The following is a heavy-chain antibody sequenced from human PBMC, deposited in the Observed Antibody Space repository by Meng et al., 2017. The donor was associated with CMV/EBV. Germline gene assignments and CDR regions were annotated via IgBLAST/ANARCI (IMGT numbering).Heavy chain of an antibody. Sequence: SGTGLVHPSETLSATLTVSGGSMSSYYWSWIRQPAGKGLEWIGRIYTSGSTNYNPSLKSRVTMSVDTSKNQFSLKLSSVTAADTAVYYCARDLMNCSSTSCANWFDPWGQGTLVTVSS. D-gene: IGHD2-2*01. V-gene: IGHV4-4*07. CDR3: ARDLMNCSSTSCANWFDP. CDR2: IYTSGST. CDR1: GGSMSSYY. J-gene: IGHJ5*02.